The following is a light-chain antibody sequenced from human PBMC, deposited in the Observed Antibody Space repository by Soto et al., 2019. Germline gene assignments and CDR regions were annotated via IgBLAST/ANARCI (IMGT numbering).Light chain of an antibody. V-gene: IGKV1-39*01. Sequence: DIQMTQSPSSLSASVGDRVTITCRASQSIANYLNWYQQKPGKAPKVLIYTASNLQSGVPSRFSGSGSGTDFTLTISRLQAEDFATYYCQQSYSVPWTFGQGTKVENK. CDR3: QQSYSVPWT. CDR2: TAS. J-gene: IGKJ1*01. CDR1: QSIANY.